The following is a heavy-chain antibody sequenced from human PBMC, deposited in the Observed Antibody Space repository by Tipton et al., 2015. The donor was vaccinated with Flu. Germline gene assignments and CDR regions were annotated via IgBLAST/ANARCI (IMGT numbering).Heavy chain of an antibody. D-gene: IGHD3-3*01. V-gene: IGHV1-2*02. CDR1: GYTFTGYY. J-gene: IGHJ4*02. Sequence: QLVQSGAEVKKPGASVKVSCKASGYTFTGYYMHWVRQAPGQGLEWMGWINPNSGGTNYAQKFQGRVTMTRDTSISTAYMELSSLRSEDTAVYYCATTYYDFWSGHKGWRAFDYWGQGTLVTVSS. CDR2: INPNSGGT. CDR3: ATTYYDFWSGHKGWRAFDY.